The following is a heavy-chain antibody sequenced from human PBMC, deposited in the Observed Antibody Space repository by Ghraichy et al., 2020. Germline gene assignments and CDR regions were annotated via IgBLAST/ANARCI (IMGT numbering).Heavy chain of an antibody. V-gene: IGHV4-59*01. CDR2: IYYSGTT. CDR1: GGSINSYY. Sequence: SETLSLTCTVSGGSINSYYWSWIRQSPGKGLEWIGYIYYSGTTNYNPYFKSRAAISLDTSKNQFSLKLNSVTAADAAVYYCAREMEYGGDGFDSWGQGTLVTVSS. CDR3: AREMEYGGDGFDS. D-gene: IGHD2-21*02. J-gene: IGHJ4*02.